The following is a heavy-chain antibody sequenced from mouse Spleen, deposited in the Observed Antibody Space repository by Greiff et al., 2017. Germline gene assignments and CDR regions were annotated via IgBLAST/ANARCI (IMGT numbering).Heavy chain of an antibody. J-gene: IGHJ3*01. D-gene: IGHD1-1*01. Sequence: VQLQQSGAELVKPGASVKLSCKASGYIFNSYWMQWVKQRPGQGLEWIGEIDPSDSYTNYNQKFKGKATLTVDTSSSTAYMQLSSLTSEDSAVYYCARGGLLTWFAYWGQGTLVTVSA. CDR2: IDPSDSYT. CDR1: GYIFNSYW. V-gene: IGHV1-50*01. CDR3: ARGGLLTWFAY.